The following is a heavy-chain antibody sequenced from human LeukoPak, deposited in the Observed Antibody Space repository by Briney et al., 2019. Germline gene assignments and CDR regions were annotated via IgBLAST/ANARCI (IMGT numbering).Heavy chain of an antibody. CDR1: GFTFSRYA. D-gene: IGHD6-19*01. Sequence: GRSLRLSCAASGFTFSRYAMNWVRQAPGKGLEWVSTISTSGSTHYADSVKGRFTISRDNSKNTLYLQMNSLRAEDAAIYYCAKDHDSTGLYQDRDYWGQGTLVTISS. J-gene: IGHJ4*02. V-gene: IGHV3-23*01. CDR2: ISTSGST. CDR3: AKDHDSTGLYQDRDY.